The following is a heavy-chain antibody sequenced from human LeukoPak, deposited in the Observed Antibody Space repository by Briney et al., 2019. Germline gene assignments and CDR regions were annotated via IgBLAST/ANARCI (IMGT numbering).Heavy chain of an antibody. D-gene: IGHD6-13*01. V-gene: IGHV4-34*01. CDR2: INHSGST. J-gene: IGHJ6*02. CDR3: ARGKRQPYYYYYGMDV. Sequence: PSETLSLTCTVSGGSISSYYWSWIRQPPGKGLEWIGEINHSGSTNYNPSLKSRVTISVDTSKNQFSLKLSSVTAADTAVYYCARGKRQPYYYYYGMDVWGQGTTVTVSS. CDR1: GGSISSYY.